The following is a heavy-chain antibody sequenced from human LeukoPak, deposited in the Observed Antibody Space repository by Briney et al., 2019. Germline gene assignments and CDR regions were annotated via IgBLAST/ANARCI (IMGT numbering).Heavy chain of an antibody. CDR3: ASGSGYSPFDY. Sequence: SETLSLTCTVSGGSISSSSYYWGWIRQPPGKGLEWIGSIYYSGCTYYNPSLKSRVTISVDTSKNQFSLKLSSVTAADTAVYYCASGSGYSPFDYWGQGTLVTVSS. V-gene: IGHV4-39*07. J-gene: IGHJ4*02. D-gene: IGHD3-22*01. CDR1: GGSISSSSYY. CDR2: IYYSGCT.